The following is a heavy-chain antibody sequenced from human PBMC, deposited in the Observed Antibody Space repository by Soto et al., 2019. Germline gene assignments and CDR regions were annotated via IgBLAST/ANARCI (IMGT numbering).Heavy chain of an antibody. J-gene: IGHJ4*02. CDR3: ARDLKKGSYFDY. V-gene: IGHV3-33*01. CDR1: GFPFSTSS. CDR2: IWYDGSNK. Sequence: PGGSLSLSCAASGFPFSTSSMHWVRQAPGKGLEWVAFIWYDGSNKYYADSVKDRFTISRDNSKNTLYLQMNSLRAEDAAVYYCARDLKKGSYFDYWGQGTLVTVSS. D-gene: IGHD3-10*01.